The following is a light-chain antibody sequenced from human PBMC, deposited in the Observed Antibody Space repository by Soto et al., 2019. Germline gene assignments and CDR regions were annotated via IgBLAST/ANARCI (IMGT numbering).Light chain of an antibody. V-gene: IGKV1-5*03. CDR1: QSISRW. Sequence: DIQMTQSPSTLSASVGDRVTITCRASQSISRWLAWYKQKPGKAPKLLIYKASALESGVPARFSGSGSGTEFTLTIISLQPDDFATYYFQQYNSYSTFGQGTKVEIK. CDR3: QQYNSYST. CDR2: KAS. J-gene: IGKJ1*01.